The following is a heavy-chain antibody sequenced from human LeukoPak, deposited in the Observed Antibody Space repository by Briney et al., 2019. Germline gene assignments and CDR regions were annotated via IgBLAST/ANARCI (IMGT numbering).Heavy chain of an antibody. Sequence: GGSLRLSCAASGFTFDDYAMHWVRQAPGKGLEWVSLISGDGGSTYYADSVKGRFTIYRDNSKNSLYLQMNSLRTEDTALYYCAKDTLRGYSYGFHNYMDVWGKGTTVTVSS. V-gene: IGHV3-43*02. J-gene: IGHJ6*03. CDR3: AKDTLRGYSYGFHNYMDV. CDR2: ISGDGGST. D-gene: IGHD5-18*01. CDR1: GFTFDDYA.